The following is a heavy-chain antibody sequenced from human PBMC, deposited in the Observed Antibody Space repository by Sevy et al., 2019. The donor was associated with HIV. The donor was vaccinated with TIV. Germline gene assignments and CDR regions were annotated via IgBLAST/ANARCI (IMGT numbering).Heavy chain of an antibody. CDR2: IYSGGST. V-gene: IGHV3-53*01. CDR3: ARGKQQLVRGGYYFDY. D-gene: IGHD6-13*01. J-gene: IGHJ4*02. Sequence: GGSLRLSCAASGFTVSSNYMSWVRQAPGKGLEWVSVIYSGGSTYYADSVKGRFTISRDNSKNTLYLQMNSLRAEDTVVYYCARGKQQLVRGGYYFDYWGQGTLVTVSS. CDR1: GFTVSSNY.